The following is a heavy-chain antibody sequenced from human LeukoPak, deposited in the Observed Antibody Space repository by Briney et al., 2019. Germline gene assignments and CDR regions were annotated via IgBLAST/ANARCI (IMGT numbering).Heavy chain of an antibody. CDR2: INHSGST. CDR3: ARRHLGYYGMDV. V-gene: IGHV4-34*01. J-gene: IGHJ6*04. Sequence: PSETLSLTCADYGGSFSGYYWSWIRQPPGKGLEWIGEINHSGSTNYNPSLKSRVTISVDTSKNQFSLKLSSVTAADTAVYYCARRHLGYYGMDVWGKGTTVTVSS. CDR1: GGSFSGYY.